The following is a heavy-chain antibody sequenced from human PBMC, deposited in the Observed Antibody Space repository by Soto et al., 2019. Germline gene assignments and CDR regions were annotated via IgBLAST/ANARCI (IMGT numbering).Heavy chain of an antibody. J-gene: IGHJ6*02. CDR3: TTDDSLMPRYYYYGMDV. CDR1: GFTVSNAW. Sequence: HGGSLRLCCAACGFTVSNAWMDWVRQAPGKGLEWVGRIKSKTDGGTTDYAAPVKGRFTISRDDSKNTLYLQMNSLKTEDTVVYYCTTDDSLMPRYYYYGMDVWGQGTTVTVSS. CDR2: IKSKTDGGTT. D-gene: IGHD2-2*01. V-gene: IGHV3-15*07.